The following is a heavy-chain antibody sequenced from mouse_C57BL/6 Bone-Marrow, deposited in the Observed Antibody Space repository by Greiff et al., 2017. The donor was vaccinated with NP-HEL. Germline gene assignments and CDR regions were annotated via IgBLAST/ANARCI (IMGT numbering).Heavy chain of an antibody. CDR3: ARRGLRRFAY. D-gene: IGHD2-2*01. Sequence: QVQLQQPGAELVKPGASVKMSCKASGYTFTSYWLTWVKQRPGQGLEWIGDIYPGSGSTNYNEKFKSKATLTVDTSSSTAYMQRSSLTSEDSAVYYCARRGLRRFAYWGKGTLVTVSA. J-gene: IGHJ3*01. CDR1: GYTFTSYW. V-gene: IGHV1-55*01. CDR2: IYPGSGST.